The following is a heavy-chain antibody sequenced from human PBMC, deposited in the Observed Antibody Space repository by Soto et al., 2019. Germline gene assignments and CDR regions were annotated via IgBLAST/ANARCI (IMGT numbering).Heavy chain of an antibody. V-gene: IGHV6-1*01. CDR3: ARDLLRSIVVVPAAITTVVYYYYGMDV. CDR2: TYYRSKWYN. Sequence: PSQTLSLTCAISGDSVSSNSASWNWIRQSPSRGLEWLGRTYYRSKWYNDYAVSVKSRITINPDTSKNQFSLQLNSVTPEDTAVYYCARDLLRSIVVVPAAITTVVYYYYGMDVWRQGTTVTVSS. CDR1: GDSVSSNSAS. J-gene: IGHJ6*02. D-gene: IGHD2-2*02.